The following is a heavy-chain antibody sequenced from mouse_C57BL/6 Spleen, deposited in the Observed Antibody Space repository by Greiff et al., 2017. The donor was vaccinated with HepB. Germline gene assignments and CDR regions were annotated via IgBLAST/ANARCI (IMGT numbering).Heavy chain of an antibody. CDR2: ISSGSSTI. J-gene: IGHJ2*01. Sequence: EVQGVESGGGLVKPGGSLKLSCAASGFTFSDYGMHWVRQAPEKGLEWVAYISSGSSTIYYADTVKGRFNISRDNAKNTLFLQMTSLRSEDTAMYYCAKGAYYDNDDGNYFDYWGQGTTLTVSS. D-gene: IGHD2-4*01. CDR3: AKGAYYDNDDGNYFDY. V-gene: IGHV5-17*01. CDR1: GFTFSDYG.